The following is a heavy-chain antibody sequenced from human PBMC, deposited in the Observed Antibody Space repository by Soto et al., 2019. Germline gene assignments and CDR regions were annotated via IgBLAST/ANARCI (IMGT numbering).Heavy chain of an antibody. Sequence: GGSLRLPWAASGFIFSDAWINLIRQAQGKGLEWVGRIKSKTDGGTTDFAAPVKGRFAISRDDSRDVVYMEMYSLKTDDTAVYFCTTDSLFTGQLVRMDNWGHGTLVTVSS. J-gene: IGHJ4*01. D-gene: IGHD3-9*01. V-gene: IGHV3-15*07. CDR3: TTDSLFTGQLVRMDN. CDR2: IKSKTDGGTT. CDR1: GFIFSDAW.